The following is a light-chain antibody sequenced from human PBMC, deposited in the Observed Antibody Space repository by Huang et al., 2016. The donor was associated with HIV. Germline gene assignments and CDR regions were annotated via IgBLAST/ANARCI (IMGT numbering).Light chain of an antibody. J-gene: IGKJ2*01. CDR1: QSISTN. CDR2: SAS. CDR3: QQGET. V-gene: IGKV3-15*01. Sequence: EIMLTQSPATLSVSPGERATLSCRASQSISTNLAWYQQKPGLAPRLLIYSASTRATGIPARFSGSGSGTEFTLTISSLQSEDFAVYYCQQGETFGQGTKLEI.